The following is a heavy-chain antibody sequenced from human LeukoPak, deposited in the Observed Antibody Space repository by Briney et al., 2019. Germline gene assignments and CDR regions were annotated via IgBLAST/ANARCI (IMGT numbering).Heavy chain of an antibody. J-gene: IGHJ3*02. CDR1: GGSISSSSYY. D-gene: IGHD3-16*02. CDR2: IYYSGST. CDR3: ARDSRGIGIKGVAFDI. Sequence: SETLSLTCTVSGGSISSSSYYWGWIRQPPGKGLEWIGSIYYSGSTHYNPSLESRVTISVDTSKNQFSLKLSSVTAADTAVYYCARDSRGIGIKGVAFDIWGQGTMVTVSS. V-gene: IGHV4-39*07.